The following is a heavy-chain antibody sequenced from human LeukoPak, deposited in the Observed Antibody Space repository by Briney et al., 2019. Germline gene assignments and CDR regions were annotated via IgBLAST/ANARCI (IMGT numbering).Heavy chain of an antibody. D-gene: IGHD6-13*01. V-gene: IGHV4-59*12. J-gene: IGHJ4*02. Sequence: SETLSLTCTVSGDSISSYYWSWIRQPPGKGLEWIGYIYYSGSTNYNPSLKSRVTISVDTSKNQFSLKLSSVTAADTAVYYCAKGSSWNYYFDYWGQGTLVTVSS. CDR2: IYYSGST. CDR3: AKGSSWNYYFDY. CDR1: GDSISSYY.